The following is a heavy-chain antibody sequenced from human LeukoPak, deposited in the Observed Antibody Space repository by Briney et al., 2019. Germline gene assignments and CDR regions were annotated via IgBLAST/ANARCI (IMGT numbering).Heavy chain of an antibody. Sequence: GGSLRLSCAASGFTFSNYWMTWVRQAPGKGLEWVAVIWYDGSNKYYADSVKGRFTISRDNSKNTLYLQMNSLRAEDTAVYYCATNYDSSGYYEFNGLDYWGQGTLVTVSS. CDR3: ATNYDSSGYYEFNGLDY. CDR1: GFTFSNYW. CDR2: IWYDGSNK. V-gene: IGHV3-33*08. D-gene: IGHD3-22*01. J-gene: IGHJ4*02.